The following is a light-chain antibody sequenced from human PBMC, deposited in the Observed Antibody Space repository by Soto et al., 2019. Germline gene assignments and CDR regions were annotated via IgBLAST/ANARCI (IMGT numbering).Light chain of an antibody. J-gene: IGKJ2*01. CDR3: QQYESTPPT. CDR1: QSVLYSSNNKNN. Sequence: DIVMTQSPDSLAVSLGERATINSKSSQSVLYSSNNKNNLAWYQQRPGQPPKLLIYWASTRESGVPDRFSGSGSGTDFTLTITSLQAEDVAVYYCQQYESTPPTFGQGTKLEIK. V-gene: IGKV4-1*01. CDR2: WAS.